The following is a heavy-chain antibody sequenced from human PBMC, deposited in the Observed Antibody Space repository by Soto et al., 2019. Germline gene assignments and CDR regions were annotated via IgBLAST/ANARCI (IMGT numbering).Heavy chain of an antibody. Sequence: PSETLSLTCSVSSDSMNSGGYYWSWIRQHPGKGLEWIGYIYSNGDTYYNPSLKSRVTISVDTSKNQFSLNLTSVTAADTAVYYCARAEWLDPYYFDYWGQGTLVTVSS. CDR2: IYSNGDT. CDR1: SDSMNSGGYY. D-gene: IGHD6-19*01. CDR3: ARAEWLDPYYFDY. J-gene: IGHJ4*02. V-gene: IGHV4-31*03.